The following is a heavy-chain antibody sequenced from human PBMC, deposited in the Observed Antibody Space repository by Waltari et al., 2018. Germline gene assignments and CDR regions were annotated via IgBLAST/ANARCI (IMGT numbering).Heavy chain of an antibody. V-gene: IGHV3-30-3*01. CDR2: ISYDGSNK. CDR1: GFTFSSYA. CDR3: ARERVGASSLDY. D-gene: IGHD1-26*01. J-gene: IGHJ4*02. Sequence: QVQLVESGGGVVQPGRSLRLSCAASGFTFSSYAMHWVRQAPGKGLEWVAVISYDGSNKAYAESVKGRFTSSRDNSNNTRYLQRNSLRAEDTAGYYCARERVGASSLDYGGQGTLVTGSS.